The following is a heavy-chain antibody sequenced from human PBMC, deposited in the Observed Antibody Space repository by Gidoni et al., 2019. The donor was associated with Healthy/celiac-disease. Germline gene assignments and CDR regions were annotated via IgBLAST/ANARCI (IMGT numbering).Heavy chain of an antibody. D-gene: IGHD5-12*01. CDR2: ISSRSSDI. Sequence: EVQLVESGGGLVKPGGSLRLPCAASRFTFSSYSMNWVRQAPGKGLEWVSSISSRSSDIYYADSVKGRFTISRDNAKNSLYLQMNSLRAEDTAVYYCARVSLRGYSGYGEVDYWGQGTLVTVSS. J-gene: IGHJ4*02. V-gene: IGHV3-21*01. CDR1: RFTFSSYS. CDR3: ARVSLRGYSGYGEVDY.